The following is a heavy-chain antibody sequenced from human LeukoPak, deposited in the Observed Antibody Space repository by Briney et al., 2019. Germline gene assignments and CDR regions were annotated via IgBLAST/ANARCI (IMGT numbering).Heavy chain of an antibody. Sequence: GSLRLSCAASGFAFSTYSMNWVRQPPGKGLEWIGYIYYSGSTYYNPSLKSRVTISVDTSKNQFSLKLSSVTAADTAVYYCARSITGTTISWFDPWGQGTLVTVSS. D-gene: IGHD1-7*01. CDR2: IYYSGST. V-gene: IGHV4-59*08. CDR3: ARSITGTTISWFDP. CDR1: GFAFSTYS. J-gene: IGHJ5*02.